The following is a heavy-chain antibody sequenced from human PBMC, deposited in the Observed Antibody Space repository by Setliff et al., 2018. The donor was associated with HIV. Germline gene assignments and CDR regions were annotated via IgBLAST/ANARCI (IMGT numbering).Heavy chain of an antibody. D-gene: IGHD3-22*01. Sequence: PGGSLRLSCAASGFTFSSYEMDWFRQAPGEGLEWVSAILSTGERTFYADSVKGRFTISRDNSKNTVYLQMNSLRAEDTAEYYCAKELAASGLGYFDSWGRGILVTVSS. CDR3: AKELAASGLGYFDS. CDR2: ILSTGERT. V-gene: IGHV3-23*01. J-gene: IGHJ4*02. CDR1: GFTFSSYE.